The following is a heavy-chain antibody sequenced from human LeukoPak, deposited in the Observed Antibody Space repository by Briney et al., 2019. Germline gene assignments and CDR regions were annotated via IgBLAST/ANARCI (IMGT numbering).Heavy chain of an antibody. Sequence: SETLSLTCTVSGGSISSSSYYWGWIRQPPGKGLEWIGSIYYSGSTYYNPSLKSRVTISVDTSKNQFSLKLSSVTAADTAVYYCARVYYGSGSYWYYFDSWGQGTLVTVSS. D-gene: IGHD3-10*01. CDR1: GGSISSSSYY. V-gene: IGHV4-39*07. J-gene: IGHJ4*02. CDR2: IYYSGST. CDR3: ARVYYGSGSYWYYFDS.